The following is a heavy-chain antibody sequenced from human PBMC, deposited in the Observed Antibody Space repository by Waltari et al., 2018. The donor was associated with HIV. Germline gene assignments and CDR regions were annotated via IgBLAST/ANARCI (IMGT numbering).Heavy chain of an antibody. CDR1: GGNFSSYA. V-gene: IGHV1-69*01. CDR3: ARGFYSGSYWYFDY. CDR2: IIPIFGTA. J-gene: IGHJ4*02. Sequence: QVQLVQSGAEVKKPGSSVKVSCQASGGNFSSYATSWVRQAPGQGLEWMGGIIPIFGTANYAQKFQGRVTITADESTSTAYLELSSLRSEDTAVYYCARGFYSGSYWYFDYWGQGTLVTVSS. D-gene: IGHD1-26*01.